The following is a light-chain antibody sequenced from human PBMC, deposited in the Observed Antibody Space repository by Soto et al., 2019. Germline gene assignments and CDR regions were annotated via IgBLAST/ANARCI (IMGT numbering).Light chain of an antibody. CDR2: STD. Sequence: QSVVTQPPSASGTPGQRVTISCSGSTSNIGTNYLYWYQQLPGTAPKLVVYSTDRRPSGVPGRFSGSKSGTSAFLAITGLRSEDEADYYCSSYTSSSTLVFGTGTKLTVL. CDR1: TSNIGTNY. CDR3: SSYTSSSTLV. J-gene: IGLJ1*01. V-gene: IGLV1-47*02.